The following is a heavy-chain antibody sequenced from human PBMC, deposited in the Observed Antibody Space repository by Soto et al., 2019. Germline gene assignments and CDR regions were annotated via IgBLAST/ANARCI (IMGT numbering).Heavy chain of an antibody. J-gene: IGHJ3*02. CDR3: AREGVAAATCPWGDAFDI. D-gene: IGHD6-25*01. Sequence: QVQLVQSGAEVKRPGASVKVSCKASGYTFTNDVIHWVRQAPGQRLEWMGWIGTGTTRTDYSQRFLGRVTFTRDTSASTVYMELSSLRSEDTGVYYCAREGVAAATCPWGDAFDIWGQGTMVTVSS. CDR2: IGTGTTRT. V-gene: IGHV1-3*04. CDR1: GYTFTNDV.